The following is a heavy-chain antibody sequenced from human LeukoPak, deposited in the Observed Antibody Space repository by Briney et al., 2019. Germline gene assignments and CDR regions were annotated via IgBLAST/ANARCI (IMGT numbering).Heavy chain of an antibody. Sequence: PGGSLRLSCAASGFTFSNYAMHWVRQAPDKGLEWVAVVSYDGSNKYYADSVKGRFTVSRDNSKNTLYLQMNSLRAEDTAVYYCAKAGRGSYFSTRQYYFDYWGQGTLVTVSS. CDR1: GFTFSNYA. CDR3: AKAGRGSYFSTRQYYFDY. J-gene: IGHJ4*02. CDR2: VSYDGSNK. D-gene: IGHD1-26*01. V-gene: IGHV3-30*04.